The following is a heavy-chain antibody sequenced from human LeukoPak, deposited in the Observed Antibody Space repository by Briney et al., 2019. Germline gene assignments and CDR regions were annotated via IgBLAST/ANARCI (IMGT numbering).Heavy chain of an antibody. V-gene: IGHV2-70*11. CDR2: IDWDDDK. J-gene: IGHJ4*02. D-gene: IGHD1-26*01. Sequence: SGPALVKPTQTLTLTCTFSGFSLSTSGMCVSWIRQPPGKALEWLARIDWDDDKYYSTSLKTRLTISKDTSKNQVVLTMTNMDPEDTATYYCALASGSYYYAMGGGLDYWGQGTLVTVSS. CDR1: GFSLSTSGMC. CDR3: ALASGSYYYAMGGGLDY.